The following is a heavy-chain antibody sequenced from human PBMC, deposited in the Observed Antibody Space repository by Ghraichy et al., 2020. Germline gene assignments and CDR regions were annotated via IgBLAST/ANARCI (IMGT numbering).Heavy chain of an antibody. V-gene: IGHV4-61*08. CDR1: GASVRSGGHY. CDR3: ARSDRFYYGSERDFDY. Sequence: SETLSLTCSVSGASVRSGGHYWNWIRQPPGKGLEWIGYIDYSGRTNYNPSLKSRVTISIDTPKDQFSLTLSSVTAADTAVYYCARSDRFYYGSERDFDYWGQGTLVTVSS. CDR2: IDYSGRT. J-gene: IGHJ4*02. D-gene: IGHD3-10*01.